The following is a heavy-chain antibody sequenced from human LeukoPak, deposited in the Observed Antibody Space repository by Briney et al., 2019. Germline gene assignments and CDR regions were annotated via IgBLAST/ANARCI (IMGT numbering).Heavy chain of an antibody. D-gene: IGHD6-13*01. Sequence: SETLSLTCSVSGDSFSNYYWSWIRQHPGQGLEWIGYIYYSGSTYYNPSLKSRVTISVDTSKNQFSLKLSSVTAADTAVYYCARDRIAAAGNGFDYWGQGTLVTVSS. CDR2: IYYSGST. CDR3: ARDRIAAAGNGFDY. V-gene: IGHV4-31*03. J-gene: IGHJ4*02. CDR1: GDSFSNYY.